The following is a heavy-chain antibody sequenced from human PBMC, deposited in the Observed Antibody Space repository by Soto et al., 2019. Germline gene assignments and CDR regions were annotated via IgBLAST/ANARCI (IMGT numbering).Heavy chain of an antibody. J-gene: IGHJ2*01. CDR3: AREGGYCSGGSCHYWYFDL. D-gene: IGHD2-15*01. Sequence: QVQLVQSGAEVKKPGSSVKVSCKASGGTFSSYTISWVRQAPGQGLEWMGRINPILGIANYAQKFQGRVTITADKSTSTAYMELSSLRSEDTAVYYCAREGGYCSGGSCHYWYFDLWGRGTLVTVSS. V-gene: IGHV1-69*08. CDR1: GGTFSSYT. CDR2: INPILGIA.